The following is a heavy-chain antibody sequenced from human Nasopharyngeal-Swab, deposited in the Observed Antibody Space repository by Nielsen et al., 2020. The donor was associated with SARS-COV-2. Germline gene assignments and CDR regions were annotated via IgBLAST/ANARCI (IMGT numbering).Heavy chain of an antibody. Sequence: GESLKISCTASGFTFGDYAMSWFRQAPGKGLEWVGFIRSKAYGGTTEYAASVKGRFTISRDDSKSIAHLQMNSLKTEDTAVYYCTSEGSGWLYFDYWGQGTLVTVSS. D-gene: IGHD6-19*01. CDR2: IRSKAYGGTT. CDR3: TSEGSGWLYFDY. J-gene: IGHJ4*02. V-gene: IGHV3-49*03. CDR1: GFTFGDYA.